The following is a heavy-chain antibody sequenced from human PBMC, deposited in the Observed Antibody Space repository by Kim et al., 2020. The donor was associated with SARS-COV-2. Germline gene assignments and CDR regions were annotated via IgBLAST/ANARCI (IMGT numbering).Heavy chain of an antibody. CDR3: ARAANYGNYGNSPNY. Sequence: GGSLRLSCAASGFTFSSYAMHWVRQAPGKGLEWVAAIWNDGSYKYYADSLKGRFTISRDNPKNTLYLQMSSLRAEDTAVYYCARAANYGNYGNSPNYWG. J-gene: IGHJ4*01. V-gene: IGHV3-33*01. CDR1: GFTFSSYA. D-gene: IGHD4-17*01. CDR2: IWNDGSYK.